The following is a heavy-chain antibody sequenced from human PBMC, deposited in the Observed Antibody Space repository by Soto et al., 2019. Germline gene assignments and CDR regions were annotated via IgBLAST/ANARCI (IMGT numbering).Heavy chain of an antibody. V-gene: IGHV1-69*01. D-gene: IGHD5-12*01. CDR1: GGTFSSYA. CDR3: ARDWRYSGYDQRFDY. J-gene: IGHJ4*02. CDR2: IIPIFGTA. Sequence: SVKVSCKASGGTFSSYAISWVRQAPVQGLEWMGGIIPIFGTANYAQKFQGRVTITADESTSTAYMELSSLRSEDTAVYYCARDWRYSGYDQRFDYWGQGTLVTVSS.